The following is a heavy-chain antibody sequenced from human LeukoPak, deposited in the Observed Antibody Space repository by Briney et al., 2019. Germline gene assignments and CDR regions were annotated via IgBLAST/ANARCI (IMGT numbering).Heavy chain of an antibody. D-gene: IGHD3-22*01. Sequence: GGSLRLSCAASGFTFSSYEMNWVRQAPGKGLEWVSHISSSGSTIYYADSVKGRFTISRDNAKNSLYLQMNSLRAEDTAVYYCARDLALYRIDDYYDSSGYSGEYFQHWGQGTLVTVSS. J-gene: IGHJ1*01. CDR3: ARDLALYRIDDYYDSSGYSGEYFQH. CDR1: GFTFSSYE. V-gene: IGHV3-48*03. CDR2: ISSSGSTI.